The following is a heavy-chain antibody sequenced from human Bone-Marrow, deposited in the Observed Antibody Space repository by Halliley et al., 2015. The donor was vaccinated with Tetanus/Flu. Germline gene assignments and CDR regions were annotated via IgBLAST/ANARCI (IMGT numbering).Heavy chain of an antibody. CDR3: ARDHVTMAFD. J-gene: IGHJ4*02. CDR2: ITNSHNI. V-gene: IGHV3-21*01. CDR1: GFTFSTYT. Sequence: SLRLFCAASGFTFSTYTMNWVRQAPGEALEWVSSITNSHNIYYADSVKGRFTISRDNAKNSLYLQMDSLRAEDSAVYYCARDHVTMAFDWGQGTLVTVSS. D-gene: IGHD3-10*01.